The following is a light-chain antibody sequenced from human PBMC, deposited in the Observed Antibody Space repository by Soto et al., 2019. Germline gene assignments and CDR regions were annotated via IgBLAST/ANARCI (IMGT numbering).Light chain of an antibody. CDR3: KQLHSYPQT. V-gene: IGKV1-9*01. CDR1: QGISSY. CDR2: VAS. Sequence: IQFTQSPSVLSAGVGYRVTITFRSSQGISSYLAWYQQKPGEAPKLLIYVASTLRSGVPARFSGSGSGTDFTLTITSLQTEDFATYYCKQLHSYPQTFGTGTKVDIK. J-gene: IGKJ3*01.